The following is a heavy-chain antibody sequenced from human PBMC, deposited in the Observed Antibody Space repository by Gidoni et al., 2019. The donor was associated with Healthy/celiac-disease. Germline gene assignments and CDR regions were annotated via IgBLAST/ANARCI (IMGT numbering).Heavy chain of an antibody. J-gene: IGHJ4*02. CDR2: IYYSGST. Sequence: QLQLQESGPGLVKPSETLSLTCTVSGGSISSSSYYWGWIRQPPGKGLEWIGGIYYSGSTYYNPSLKSRVTISVDTSKNQFSLKLSSVTAADTAVYYCARDPLGIAVAGNFDYWGQGTLVTVSS. D-gene: IGHD6-19*01. V-gene: IGHV4-39*07. CDR1: GGSISSSSYY. CDR3: ARDPLGIAVAGNFDY.